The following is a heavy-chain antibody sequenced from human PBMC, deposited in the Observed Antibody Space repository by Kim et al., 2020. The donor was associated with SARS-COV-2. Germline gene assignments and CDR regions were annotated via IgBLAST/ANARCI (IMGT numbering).Heavy chain of an antibody. J-gene: IGHJ4*02. D-gene: IGHD5-18*01. CDR3: TRGGYTYGYGAY. V-gene: IGHV3-66*01. Sequence: TSYADSVQGRFTIARDNSQNTLYLLMNSLRVEDTAVYYCTRGGYTYGYGAYWGQGTLVSVSS. CDR2: T.